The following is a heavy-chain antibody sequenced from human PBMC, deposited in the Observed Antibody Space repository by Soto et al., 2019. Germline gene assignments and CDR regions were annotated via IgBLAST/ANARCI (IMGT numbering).Heavy chain of an antibody. V-gene: IGHV4-34*01. J-gene: IGHJ6*02. CDR3: SRGLGRNTMIQGPAWYYGMDV. Sequence: PSETLSLTCAVYGGTFSGYYWSWIRQPPGKGLEWNGEINHSGSTNYNPSLKSRVTISVDTSKNQFSLKLSSVTAADTAVYYCSRGLGRNTMIQGPAWYYGMDVWGQGTTVTVSS. D-gene: IGHD3-10*01. CDR2: INHSGST. CDR1: GGTFSGYY.